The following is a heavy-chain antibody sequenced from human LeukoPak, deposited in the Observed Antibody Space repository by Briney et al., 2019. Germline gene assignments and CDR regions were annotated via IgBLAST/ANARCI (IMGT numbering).Heavy chain of an antibody. V-gene: IGHV3-74*01. Sequence: TGGSLRLSCAASGFTFSSYWIHWVRQAPGEGLVWVSRVNNDGRSTSYGDFVKGRFTISRDNAKNTLYLQMNSLRAEDTAIYYCVRDVWGDRDSYFDYWGQGTLVTVSS. J-gene: IGHJ4*02. CDR1: GFTFSSYW. CDR2: VNNDGRST. CDR3: VRDVWGDRDSYFDY. D-gene: IGHD2-21*01.